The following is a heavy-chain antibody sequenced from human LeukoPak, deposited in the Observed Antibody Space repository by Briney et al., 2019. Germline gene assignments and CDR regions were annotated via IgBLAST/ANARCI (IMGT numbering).Heavy chain of an antibody. J-gene: IGHJ4*02. CDR1: GFTFSGYS. CDR3: ARGGIYSQGFDY. CDR2: ISTTSDYI. V-gene: IGHV3-21*01. Sequence: GGSLRLSCAASGFTFSGYSMNWVRQAPGKGLEWVSSISTTSDYILYADSLKGRVAISRDNAKNSLYLQMNSLRAEDTAVYYCARGGIYSQGFDYWGQGSLVTVSS. D-gene: IGHD6-13*01.